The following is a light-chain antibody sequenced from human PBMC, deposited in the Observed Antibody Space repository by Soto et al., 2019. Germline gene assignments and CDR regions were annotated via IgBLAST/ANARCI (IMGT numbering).Light chain of an antibody. CDR1: SSTIGSNS. CDR3: AAWDDGLNGHI. CDR2: SSN. V-gene: IGLV1-44*01. J-gene: IGLJ1*01. Sequence: QSALTQPHSSSGTPGQRVTISCSGSSSTIGSNSVHWFQQVPGTAPKPLIYSSNQRPSGVPERFSGSKSGTSASLAISGLQSEDEADYYCAAWDDGLNGHIFGTGTKVTVL.